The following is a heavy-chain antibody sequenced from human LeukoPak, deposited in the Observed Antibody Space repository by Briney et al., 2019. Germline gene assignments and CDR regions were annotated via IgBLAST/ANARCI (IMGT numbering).Heavy chain of an antibody. CDR2: ISNSGGST. Sequence: PGGSLRLSCAASGFTFSSYAMSWVRQAPGKGLEWVSTISNSGGSTYSADSMKGRFTISRDNSKNTLFLQMSGLGAEDTAVYYRAKQTDTTGSRGGAFDIWGQGTMVTVSS. J-gene: IGHJ3*02. D-gene: IGHD3-22*01. CDR3: AKQTDTTGSRGGAFDI. CDR1: GFTFSSYA. V-gene: IGHV3-23*01.